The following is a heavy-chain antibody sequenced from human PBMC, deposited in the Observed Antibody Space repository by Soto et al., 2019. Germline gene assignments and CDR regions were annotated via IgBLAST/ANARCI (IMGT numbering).Heavy chain of an antibody. Sequence: GGSLRLSCAASGFTFSSYSMNWVRQAPGKGLEWVSSISSSSSYIYYADSVKGRFTISRDNAKNSLYLQMNSLRAEDTAVYYCARMTPDYYYYYMDVWGKGTTVTVSS. CDR3: ARMTPDYYYYYMDV. V-gene: IGHV3-21*01. CDR2: ISSSSSYI. J-gene: IGHJ6*03. CDR1: GFTFSSYS.